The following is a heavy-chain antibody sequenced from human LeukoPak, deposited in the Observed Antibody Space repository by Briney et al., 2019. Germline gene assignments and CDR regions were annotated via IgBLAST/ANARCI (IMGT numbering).Heavy chain of an antibody. Sequence: ASVKVSCKASGYAFSSFGITWVRQAPGQGLEWMGWISAYSGNTNYAQKVQDRVTMKTDTSTNTAYMEMRSLTSDDTAVYYCARVRAVAGLVDAFDKWGQGTKVTVSS. CDR2: ISAYSGNT. CDR3: ARVRAVAGLVDAFDK. J-gene: IGHJ3*02. CDR1: GYAFSSFG. V-gene: IGHV1-18*04. D-gene: IGHD6-19*01.